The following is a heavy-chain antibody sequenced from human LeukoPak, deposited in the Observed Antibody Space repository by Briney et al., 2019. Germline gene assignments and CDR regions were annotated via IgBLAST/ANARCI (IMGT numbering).Heavy chain of an antibody. J-gene: IGHJ4*02. CDR3: ARSPNYDFWSGPFDY. Sequence: PSETLSLTCTVSGGSISSYYWSWIRQPPGKGLEWIGYIYTSGSTNYNPSLKSRVTISVDTSKNQFPLKLSSVTAADTAVYYCARSPNYDFWSGPFDYWGQGTLVTVSS. V-gene: IGHV4-4*09. CDR2: IYTSGST. CDR1: GGSISSYY. D-gene: IGHD3-3*01.